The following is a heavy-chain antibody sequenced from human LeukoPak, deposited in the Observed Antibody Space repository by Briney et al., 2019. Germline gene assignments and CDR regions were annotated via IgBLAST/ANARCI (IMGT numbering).Heavy chain of an antibody. D-gene: IGHD6-6*01. CDR3: ARGASIAGAADD. J-gene: IGHJ4*02. V-gene: IGHV1-18*01. Sequence: EASVKVSCKASGYTFTSYGISWMRQAPGQGLVWMGWISAYNGNTNYAQKLQGRVTMTTDTSTSTAYMELRSLRSDDTAVYYCARGASIAGAADDWGQGTLVTVSS. CDR2: ISAYNGNT. CDR1: GYTFTSYG.